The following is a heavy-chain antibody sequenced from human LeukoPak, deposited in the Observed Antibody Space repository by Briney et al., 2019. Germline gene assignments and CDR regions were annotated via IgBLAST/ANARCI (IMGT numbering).Heavy chain of an antibody. CDR3: ARELAAAGFDAFDI. CDR1: GFTFSSYW. CDR2: IKQDGSEK. Sequence: GGSLRLSCAASGFTFSSYWMSWVRQAPGKGLEWVANIKQDGSEKYYVDSVKGRFTISRDNAKNSLYPQMNSLRAEDTAVYYCARELAAAGFDAFDIWGQGTMVTVSS. V-gene: IGHV3-7*01. D-gene: IGHD6-13*01. J-gene: IGHJ3*02.